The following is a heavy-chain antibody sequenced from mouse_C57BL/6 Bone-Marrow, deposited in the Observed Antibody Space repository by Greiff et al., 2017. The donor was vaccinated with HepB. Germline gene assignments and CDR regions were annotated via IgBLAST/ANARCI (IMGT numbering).Heavy chain of an antibody. V-gene: IGHV1-54*01. J-gene: IGHJ1*03. D-gene: IGHD2-5*01. CDR3: ARDYSNYWYFDV. CDR1: GYAFTNYL. Sequence: QVQLKESGAELVRPGTSVKVSCKASGYAFTNYLIEWVKQRPGQGLEWIGVINPGSGGTNYNEKFKGKATLTADKSSSTAYMQLSSLTSEDSAVYFCARDYSNYWYFDVWGTGTTVTVSS. CDR2: INPGSGGT.